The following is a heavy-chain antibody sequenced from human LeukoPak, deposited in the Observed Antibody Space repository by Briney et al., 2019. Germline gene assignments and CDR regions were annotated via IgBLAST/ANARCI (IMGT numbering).Heavy chain of an antibody. V-gene: IGHV3-15*01. CDR1: GFTFSNAW. Sequence: GGSLRLSCAASGFTFSNAWMSWVRQAPGKGLEWVGRIKSKTDGGTTDYAAPVKGRFTISRDDSKNTLYLQMNSLKTEDTAVYYCTTASLAVAGPYYYYYYMDVWGKETTVTVSS. CDR3: TTASLAVAGPYYYYYYMDV. CDR2: IKSKTDGGTT. D-gene: IGHD6-19*01. J-gene: IGHJ6*03.